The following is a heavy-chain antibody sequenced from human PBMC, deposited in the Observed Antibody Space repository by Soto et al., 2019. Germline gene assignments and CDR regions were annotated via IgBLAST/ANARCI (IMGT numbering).Heavy chain of an antibody. V-gene: IGHV4-30-4*01. J-gene: IGHJ3*02. Sequence: SETLSLTCTVSGGSISSGGYYWSWIRQPPGKGLEWIGYIYYSGSTYYNPSLKSRVTISVDTSKNQFSLKLSSVTAADTAVYYCARGGEGAHAFDIWGQGTMVTVSS. CDR2: IYYSGST. CDR1: GGSISSGGYY. CDR3: ARGGEGAHAFDI. D-gene: IGHD3-10*01.